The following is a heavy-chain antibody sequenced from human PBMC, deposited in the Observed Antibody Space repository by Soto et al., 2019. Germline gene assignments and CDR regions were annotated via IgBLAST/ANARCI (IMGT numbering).Heavy chain of an antibody. J-gene: IGHJ4*02. V-gene: IGHV4-31*03. CDR1: GGSINSDNYY. CDR2: IHYSGST. D-gene: IGHD3-3*01. CDR3: AREFVGLITTLDY. Sequence: QVQLQESGPGLVKPSQTLSLTCTVSGGSINSDNYYWTWIRQHPGKGLEWIGYIHYSGSTNYNPSLNRRLIISVHTSNNQFSLKLNSVTAADTAVYYCAREFVGLITTLDYWGQGSLVTVSS.